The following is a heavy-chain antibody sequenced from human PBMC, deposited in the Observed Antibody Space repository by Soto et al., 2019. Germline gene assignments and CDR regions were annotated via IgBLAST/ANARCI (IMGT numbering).Heavy chain of an antibody. CDR2: IYYSGST. V-gene: IGHV4-59*01. J-gene: IGHJ5*01. Sequence: SETLSLTWTVSGGSISNYYWSWIRQPPGKRLEWIGYIYYSGSTNYNPSLSGRVTMSVDTSKNQFSLNLYSVTAADTAVFYCSKEAAARVRWFESWGQGPLVSVSS. CDR3: SKEAAARVRWFES. D-gene: IGHD6-25*01. CDR1: GGSISNYY.